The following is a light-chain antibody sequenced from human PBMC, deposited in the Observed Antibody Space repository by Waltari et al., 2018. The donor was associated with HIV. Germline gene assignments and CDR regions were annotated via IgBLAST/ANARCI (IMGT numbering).Light chain of an antibody. CDR3: MQGTHRPPT. V-gene: IGKV2-30*01. J-gene: IGKJ1*01. CDR1: QGLVYSDGDTN. CDR2: KVS. Sequence: DVVMTQSPLSLPFTLGQQAYLPCRYGQGLVYSDGDTNLNWFHQRPGQSPSRLLIKVSNRDSGVPDRFSGSGSGTDFTLKISSVEAEYVGVYYCMQGTHRPPTFGQGTKVEIK.